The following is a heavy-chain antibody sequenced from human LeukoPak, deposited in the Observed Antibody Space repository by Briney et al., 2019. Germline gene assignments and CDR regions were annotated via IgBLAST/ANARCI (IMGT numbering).Heavy chain of an antibody. J-gene: IGHJ4*02. D-gene: IGHD5-18*01. CDR1: GFSVSNNY. CDR3: ARGFAPAYNFGVFDG. V-gene: IGHV3-53*01. Sequence: PGGSPRLSCAASGFSVSNNYMIWVRQAPGKGLEWVSLLYTGGETNYADSVKGRFTISRDNSKNTVSLQMNSLRAEDTAVYYCARGFAPAYNFGVFDGWGQGTLVTVSS. CDR2: LYTGGET.